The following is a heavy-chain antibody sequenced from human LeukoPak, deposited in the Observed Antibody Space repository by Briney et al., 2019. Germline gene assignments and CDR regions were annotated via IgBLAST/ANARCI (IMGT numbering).Heavy chain of an antibody. J-gene: IGHJ5*02. CDR3: ARGLSVAAAGGAWFDP. V-gene: IGHV4-34*01. Sequence: SETLSLTCAVYGGSFSGYYWSWIRQPPGKGPEWIGEINHSGSTNYNPSLKSRVTISVDTFKNQFSLKLSSVTAADTAVYYCARGLSVAAAGGAWFDPWGQGTLVTVSS. D-gene: IGHD6-13*01. CDR2: INHSGST. CDR1: GGSFSGYY.